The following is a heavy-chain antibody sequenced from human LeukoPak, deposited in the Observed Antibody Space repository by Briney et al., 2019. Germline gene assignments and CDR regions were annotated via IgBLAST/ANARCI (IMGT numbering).Heavy chain of an antibody. Sequence: GGSLRLSCAASGFSFSSYGMHWVCQAPGKGLEWVAVISYDGSNKYYADSVKGRLTISRDNSKNTLYLEMNSPRAEDTAVYYCAKVPGPYYFDYWGQGTPVTVSS. J-gene: IGHJ4*02. CDR3: AKVPGPYYFDY. CDR2: ISYDGSNK. D-gene: IGHD7-27*01. CDR1: GFSFSSYG. V-gene: IGHV3-30*18.